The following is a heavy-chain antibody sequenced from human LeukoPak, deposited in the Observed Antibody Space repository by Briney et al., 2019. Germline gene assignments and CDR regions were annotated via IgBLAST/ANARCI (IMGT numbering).Heavy chain of an antibody. D-gene: IGHD3-10*01. CDR1: GFTFSDYY. CDR3: ARGYGSVLDY. V-gene: IGHV3-11*05. J-gene: IGHJ4*02. Sequence: GGSLRLSCEASGFTFSDYYLGWIRQAPGKGLEWISYISGSSSHINYADSVKGRFTISRDNAKKSVYLQMNSLRAEDTALYYCARGYGSVLDYWGQGTLVTVSS. CDR2: ISGSSSHI.